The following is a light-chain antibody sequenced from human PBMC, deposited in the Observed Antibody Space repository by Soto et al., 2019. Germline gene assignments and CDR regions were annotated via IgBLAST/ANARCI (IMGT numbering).Light chain of an antibody. J-gene: IGKJ5*01. Sequence: DIVMTQSPLSLPVTPGEPASISCRSSQSLLHSNGYNYLDWYLQKPGQSPQLLIYLGSNRSSGVPDRFSGSGSRTDFTLKISRVEAEDVGVYYCMQALQTPLITFGQGTRLEIK. V-gene: IGKV2-28*01. CDR1: QSLLHSNGYNY. CDR2: LGS. CDR3: MQALQTPLIT.